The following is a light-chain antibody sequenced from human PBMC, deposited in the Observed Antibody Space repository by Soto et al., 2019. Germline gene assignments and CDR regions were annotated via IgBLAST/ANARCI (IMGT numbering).Light chain of an antibody. V-gene: IGKV3-15*01. J-gene: IGKJ2*01. CDR3: QQYNNWPRT. CDR1: QSISSD. CDR2: GAS. Sequence: ETVMTQSPATLSVSPGERATLSCRASQSISSDLAWYQQKPGQAPRLLIYGASTTATGIPGRFSDSGSGREFTLTISSLQSEDFAVYYCQQYNNWPRTFGQGTKLEIK.